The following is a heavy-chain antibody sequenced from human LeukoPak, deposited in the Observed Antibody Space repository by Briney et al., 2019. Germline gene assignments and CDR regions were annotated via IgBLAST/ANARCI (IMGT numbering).Heavy chain of an antibody. CDR3: ARETRWLQNPTEYFQH. V-gene: IGHV3-7*03. CDR1: GFTFSRYW. J-gene: IGHJ1*01. CDR2: INQDGSER. Sequence: GGSLRLSCAASGFTFSRYWMSWVRRVPRKGLEWMANINQDGSERYYVDSVEGRFTISRDNAKNSLFLQMNSLRAEDTAVYYCARETRWLQNPTEYFQHWGQGTLVTVSS. D-gene: IGHD5-24*01.